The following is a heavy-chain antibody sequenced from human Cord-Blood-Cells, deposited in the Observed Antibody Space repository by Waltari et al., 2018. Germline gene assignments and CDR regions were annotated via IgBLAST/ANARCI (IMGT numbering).Heavy chain of an antibody. V-gene: IGHV3-48*03. CDR3: AWTVTTEDYFDY. Sequence: EVQLVESGGGLVQPGGSLRLSCAASGFTFSSYEMNWVRQAPGKGLEWVSYISSSGSTIYYADSVKGRFTISRDNAKNSLYLQMNSLRAEDTAVYYCAWTVTTEDYFDYWGQGTLVTVSS. D-gene: IGHD4-17*01. CDR2: ISSSGSTI. CDR1: GFTFSSYE. J-gene: IGHJ4*02.